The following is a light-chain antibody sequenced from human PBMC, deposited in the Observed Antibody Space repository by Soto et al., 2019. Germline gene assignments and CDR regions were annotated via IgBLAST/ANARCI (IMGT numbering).Light chain of an antibody. V-gene: IGLV2-23*01. CDR2: EAS. Sequence: QSVLTQPASVSGSPGQSITISCTGTSSDVGSYNLVSWYQQNPGKGPKVIIYEASKRPSGVSNRFSGSKSGNTASLTISGLQAEDEADYYCCSHAGSSSVVFGGGTKVTVL. J-gene: IGLJ3*02. CDR3: CSHAGSSSVV. CDR1: SSDVGSYNL.